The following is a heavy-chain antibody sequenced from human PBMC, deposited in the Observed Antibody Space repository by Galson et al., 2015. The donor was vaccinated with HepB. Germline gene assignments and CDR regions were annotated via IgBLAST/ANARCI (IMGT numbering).Heavy chain of an antibody. V-gene: IGHV3-23*01. J-gene: IGHJ2*01. D-gene: IGHD7-27*01. CDR2: IYGRTGRT. CDR3: AKDLVPGDGRWYYDL. Sequence: SLRLSCAASGFTFRMFGMSWLRQAPGKGLDWVSGIYGRTGRTSYAESVKGRFSISRDESKNTVYLQMDSLTADDTAIYYCAKDLVPGDGRWYYDLWGRGTLVTVSS. CDR1: GFTFRMFG.